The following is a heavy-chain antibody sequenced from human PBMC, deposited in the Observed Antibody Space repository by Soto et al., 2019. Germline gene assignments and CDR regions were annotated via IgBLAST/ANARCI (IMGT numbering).Heavy chain of an antibody. CDR1: TVSRIGPDV. J-gene: IGHJ4*02. Sequence: SETLSLSSAAATVSRIGPDVWSWVRLPPGKGLEWIGEIFHTGSTYYNPSLQSRVTISVDTSKNQFSLKLSSVTAADTAVYYCARDLANSNPYYFDYWGQGTLVTVS. CDR3: ARDLANSNPYYFDY. CDR2: IFHTGST. V-gene: IGHV4-4*02. D-gene: IGHD4-4*01.